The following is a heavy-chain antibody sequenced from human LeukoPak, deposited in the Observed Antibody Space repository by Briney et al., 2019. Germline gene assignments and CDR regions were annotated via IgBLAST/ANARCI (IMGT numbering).Heavy chain of an antibody. J-gene: IGHJ4*02. D-gene: IGHD2-2*01. Sequence: GGSLRLSCAASGFTFSSYEMNWVRQAPGKGLEWVSYISSSGSTIYYADSVKGRFTISRDNAKNSLYLQMNSLRAEDTAVYYCAREFGILVVDPFDYWGQGTLVTVSS. CDR2: ISSSGSTI. CDR3: AREFGILVVDPFDY. V-gene: IGHV3-48*03. CDR1: GFTFSSYE.